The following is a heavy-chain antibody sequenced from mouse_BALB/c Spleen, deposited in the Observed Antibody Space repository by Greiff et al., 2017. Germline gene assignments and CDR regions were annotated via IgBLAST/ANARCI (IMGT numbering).Heavy chain of an antibody. CDR1: GYTFSSYW. CDR3: ARREGLGRFDY. Sequence: VQLQQSGAELMKPGASVKISCKATGYTFSSYWIEWVKQRPGHGLEWIGEILPGSGSTNYNEKFKGKATFTADTSSNTAYMQISSLTSEDSAVYYCARREGLGRFDYGGQGTTLTVSS. V-gene: IGHV1-9*01. J-gene: IGHJ2*01. D-gene: IGHD4-1*01. CDR2: ILPGSGST.